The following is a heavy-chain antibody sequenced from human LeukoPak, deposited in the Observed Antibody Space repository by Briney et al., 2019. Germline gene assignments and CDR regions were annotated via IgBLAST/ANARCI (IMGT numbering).Heavy chain of an antibody. CDR1: GFTFSSNY. CDR3: AGDKTTGGWYEFDY. V-gene: IGHV3-53*01. CDR2: ISNDGDT. Sequence: GGSLRLSCAASGFTFSSNYMSWVRQGPGKGLEYVSVISNDGDTYYADSVKGRFTISRDTSKNTVSLQMNSLRAEDTAVYYCAGDKTTGGWYEFDYWGQGTLVTVSS. J-gene: IGHJ4*02. D-gene: IGHD6-19*01.